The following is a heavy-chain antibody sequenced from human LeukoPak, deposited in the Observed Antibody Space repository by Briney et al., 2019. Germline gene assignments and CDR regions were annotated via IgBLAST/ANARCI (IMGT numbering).Heavy chain of an antibody. CDR1: GFTVSSNY. Sequence: GGSLRLSCAASGFTVSSNYMSWVRQAPGKGLEWVSVIYSGGSTYYADSVKGRFTISRDNSKNTLYLQMNGLRAEDTAVYYCARVLYSSSWYRDYWGQGTLVTVSS. J-gene: IGHJ4*02. V-gene: IGHV3-53*01. CDR2: IYSGGST. CDR3: ARVLYSSSWYRDY. D-gene: IGHD6-13*01.